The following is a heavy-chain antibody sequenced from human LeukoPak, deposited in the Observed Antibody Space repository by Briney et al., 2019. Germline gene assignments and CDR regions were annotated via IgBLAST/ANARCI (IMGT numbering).Heavy chain of an antibody. CDR1: GFTFSSYA. CDR3: AREEDNWNTNWFDP. J-gene: IGHJ5*02. Sequence: GRSLRLFCAASGFTFSSYAMHWVRQAPAKGLAWVAVISYDGSNKYYADSVKGRFTISRDNSKNTLYLQMNSLRAEDTAVYYCAREEDNWNTNWFDPWGQGTLVTVSS. V-gene: IGHV3-30*04. D-gene: IGHD1/OR15-1a*01. CDR2: ISYDGSNK.